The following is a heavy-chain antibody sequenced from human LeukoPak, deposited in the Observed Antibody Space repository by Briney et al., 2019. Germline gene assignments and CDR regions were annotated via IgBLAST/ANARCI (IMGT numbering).Heavy chain of an antibody. CDR2: IYYSGST. D-gene: IGHD6-13*01. Sequence: TLSLTCTVSGGSISSGGYYWSWIRQHPGKGLEWIGYIYYSGSTYYNPSLKSRVTISVDTSKNQFSLKPSSVTAADTAVYYCAREAPPIIAAAGTNWFDPWGQGTLVTVSS. V-gene: IGHV4-31*03. CDR1: GGSISSGGYY. CDR3: AREAPPIIAAAGTNWFDP. J-gene: IGHJ5*02.